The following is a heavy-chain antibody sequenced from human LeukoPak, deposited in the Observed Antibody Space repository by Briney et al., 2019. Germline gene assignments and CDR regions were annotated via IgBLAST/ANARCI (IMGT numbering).Heavy chain of an antibody. V-gene: IGHV3-33*01. CDR1: GFTFSSYG. Sequence: GGSLRLSCAASGFTFSSYGMHWVRQAPGKGLEWVAVIWYDGSNKYYADSVKGRFTISRDNSKNTLYLQMNSLRAEDTAVYYCARGLRFLEWLLAGPYYYGMDVWGQGTTVTVSS. CDR3: ARGLRFLEWLLAGPYYYGMDV. J-gene: IGHJ6*02. D-gene: IGHD3-3*01. CDR2: IWYDGSNK.